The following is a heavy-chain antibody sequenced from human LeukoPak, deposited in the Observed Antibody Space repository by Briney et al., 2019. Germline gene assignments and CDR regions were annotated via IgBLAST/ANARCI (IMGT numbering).Heavy chain of an antibody. CDR2: ISTSSSYI. CDR3: ADFGVTGTWGY. Sequence: PGGSLRLSCAASGFTFSSYGMSWVRQAPGKGLEWVSSISTSSSYIYYADSVKGRFTISRDNAKNSLYLQMNSLRAEDTAVYYCADFGVTGTWGYWGQGTLVTVSS. J-gene: IGHJ4*02. D-gene: IGHD6-19*01. CDR1: GFTFSSYG. V-gene: IGHV3-21*01.